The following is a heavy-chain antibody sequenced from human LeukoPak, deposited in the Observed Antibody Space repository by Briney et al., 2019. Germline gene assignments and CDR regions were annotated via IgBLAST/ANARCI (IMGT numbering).Heavy chain of an antibody. CDR2: ISGSGGST. J-gene: IGHJ4*02. CDR1: GFTFSSYA. D-gene: IGHD3-22*01. CDR3: AKDILIVVVENYFDY. Sequence: GGSLRLSCAASGFTFSSYAMSWVRQAPGKGLEWVSAISGSGGSTYYADSVKGRFTIPRDNSKNTLYLQMNSLRAEDTAVYYCAKDILIVVVENYFDYWGQGTLVTVSS. V-gene: IGHV3-23*01.